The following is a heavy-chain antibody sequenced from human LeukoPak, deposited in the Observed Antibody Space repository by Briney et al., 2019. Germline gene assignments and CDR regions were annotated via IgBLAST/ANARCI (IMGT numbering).Heavy chain of an antibody. V-gene: IGHV4-34*01. CDR2: INHSGST. J-gene: IGHJ6*04. CDR1: GGSFSGYY. D-gene: IGHD5-12*01. Sequence: PSETLSLTCAVYGGSFSGYYWSWLRQPPGKGLEWIGEINHSGSTNYNPSLKSRVTISVDTSKNQFSLKLSSVTAADTAVYYCARIQRLRFGSYYYYYYSMDVWGKGTTVTVSS. CDR3: ARIQRLRFGSYYYYYYSMDV.